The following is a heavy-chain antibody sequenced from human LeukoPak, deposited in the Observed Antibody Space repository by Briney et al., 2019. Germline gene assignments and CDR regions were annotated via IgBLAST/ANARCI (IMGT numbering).Heavy chain of an antibody. Sequence: GSSVKVSCKASGGTFSSYAISWVRQAPGQGLEWMGRIIPIFGIANYAQKFQGRVTITADKSTSTAYMELSSLRSEDTAVCYCARVDYDSSGYYQGAFGVWGQGTTVTVSS. V-gene: IGHV1-69*04. CDR3: ARVDYDSSGYYQGAFGV. J-gene: IGHJ6*02. CDR2: IIPIFGIA. D-gene: IGHD3-22*01. CDR1: GGTFSSYA.